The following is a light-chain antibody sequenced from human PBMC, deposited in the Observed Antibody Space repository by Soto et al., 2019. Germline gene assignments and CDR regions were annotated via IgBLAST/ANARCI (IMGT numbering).Light chain of an antibody. CDR2: GSS. CDR1: QTVDSTY. J-gene: IGKJ3*01. Sequence: EVVLTQSPVTLSLSPGERATLSCSASQTVDSTYLAWYQHKPGQAPRLLIYGSSIRATGVPDRFSGSGYHTDCTLTISRLEPEGAAVYYCQQCGISPMFPFGPGTKVHLK. CDR3: QQCGISPMFP. V-gene: IGKV3-20*01.